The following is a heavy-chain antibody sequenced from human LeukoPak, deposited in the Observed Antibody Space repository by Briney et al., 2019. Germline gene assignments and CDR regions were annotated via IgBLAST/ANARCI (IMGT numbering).Heavy chain of an antibody. V-gene: IGHV3-48*01. D-gene: IGHD1-14*01. CDR1: GFAFSSYS. Sequence: GGSLRLSCAASGFAFSSYSMSWVRQAPGKGLEWVSYISSGSTFIYYADSVEGRFTISRDNAKKSLYLQMNSLRAEDTAVYYCARDPNLDVWGQGTTVTVSS. J-gene: IGHJ6*02. CDR2: ISSGSTFI. CDR3: ARDPNLDV.